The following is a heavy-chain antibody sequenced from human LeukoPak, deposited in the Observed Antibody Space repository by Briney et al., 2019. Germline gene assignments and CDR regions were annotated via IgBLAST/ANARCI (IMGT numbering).Heavy chain of an antibody. J-gene: IGHJ4*02. V-gene: IGHV5-51*01. CDR2: IYPGDSDT. CDR1: GYAFTSYG. CDR3: ARLEGDSKYTIFGVVINEASYYFDY. Sequence: EASVKVSCKASGYAFTSYGISWVRQAPGQGLEWMGIIYPGDSDTRYSPSFQGQVTISADKSISTAYLQWSSLKASDTAMYYCARLEGDSKYTIFGVVINEASYYFDYWGQGTLVTVSS. D-gene: IGHD3-3*01.